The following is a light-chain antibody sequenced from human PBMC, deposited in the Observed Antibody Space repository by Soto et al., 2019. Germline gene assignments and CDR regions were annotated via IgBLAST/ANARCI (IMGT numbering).Light chain of an antibody. J-gene: IGKJ4*01. CDR2: SAS. V-gene: IGKV3-20*01. Sequence: EIVLTQSPGTLSLSPGERATLSCRASQSINSNYFAWYQQKPGQAPRLLFYSASSRVSGIPDRFTASGSGTDFTLTISRLEPEDFAVYTCQQYGKSPLTFGGGTKVDIK. CDR3: QQYGKSPLT. CDR1: QSINSNY.